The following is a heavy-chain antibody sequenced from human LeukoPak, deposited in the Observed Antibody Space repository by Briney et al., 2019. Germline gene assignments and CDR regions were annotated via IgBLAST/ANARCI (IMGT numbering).Heavy chain of an antibody. V-gene: IGHV1-8*02. Sequence: ASVKVSCKASGYTFTSYDINWVRQATGQGLEWMGWMNPNSGNTGYAQKFQGRVTMTRNTSISTAYMELSSLRSEDTAVYYCAKHVVVTAIFDYWGQGTLVTVSS. J-gene: IGHJ4*02. D-gene: IGHD2-21*02. CDR3: AKHVVVTAIFDY. CDR2: MNPNSGNT. CDR1: GYTFTSYD.